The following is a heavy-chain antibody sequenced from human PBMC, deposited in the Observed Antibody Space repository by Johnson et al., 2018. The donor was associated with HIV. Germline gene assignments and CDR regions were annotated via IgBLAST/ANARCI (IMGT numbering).Heavy chain of an antibody. V-gene: IGHV3-66*01. CDR2: LYSGGNT. Sequence: VQLVESGGGLVQPGGSLRLSCAASGFPFGGYWMHWVRQAPGQGLEWVSVLYSGGNTYYADSVRGRFTISRDTSKNTLYLQMNSLRAEDTAVYYCAKAGGYDSSGLNDAFDIWGQGTMVTVSS. D-gene: IGHD3-22*01. CDR1: GFPFGGYW. CDR3: AKAGGYDSSGLNDAFDI. J-gene: IGHJ3*02.